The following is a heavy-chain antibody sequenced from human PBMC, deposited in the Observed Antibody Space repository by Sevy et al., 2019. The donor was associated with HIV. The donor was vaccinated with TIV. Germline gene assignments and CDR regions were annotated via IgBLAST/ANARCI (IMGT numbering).Heavy chain of an antibody. V-gene: IGHV3-7*01. Sequence: GGSLRLSCAASAFTFSRYWMGWVRQAPGKGLEWVANIKQDGSQKYYVDSVKGRFTISRDNAKNSLYLQMNSLRAEGTAVYYCARDSGNYYFNYWGQGALVTVSS. D-gene: IGHD1-26*01. J-gene: IGHJ4*02. CDR1: AFTFSRYW. CDR2: IKQDGSQK. CDR3: ARDSGNYYFNY.